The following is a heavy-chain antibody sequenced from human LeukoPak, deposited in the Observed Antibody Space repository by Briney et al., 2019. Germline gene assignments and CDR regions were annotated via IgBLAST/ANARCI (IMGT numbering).Heavy chain of an antibody. Sequence: NPSETLCLTCAVYGGSFSGYYWSRVRQPPGKGLEWIGEIYHSGSTNFNPSLKSRVTISVDTSNNQFSLKLSPATAADSAVYYCARGYYYGSGSYRPGAEFDYWGQGTLVTVSS. D-gene: IGHD3-10*01. V-gene: IGHV4-34*01. CDR3: ARGYYYGSGSYRPGAEFDY. J-gene: IGHJ4*02. CDR1: GGSFSGYY. CDR2: IYHSGST.